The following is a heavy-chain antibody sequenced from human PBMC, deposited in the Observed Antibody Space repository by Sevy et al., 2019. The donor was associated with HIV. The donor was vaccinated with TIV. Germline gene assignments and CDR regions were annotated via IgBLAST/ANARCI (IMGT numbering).Heavy chain of an antibody. J-gene: IGHJ4*02. V-gene: IGHV3-48*02. D-gene: IGHD2-21*02. CDR1: GFTFSSYS. CDR3: ARDLGEYCGGDCEPFDF. Sequence: GGSLRLSCAASGFTFSSYSMNWVRQAPGKGLEWVSYISSSSSTIYYADSVKGRFTISRDNAKNSLYLQMNSLRDEETAVYYCARDLGEYCGGDCEPFDFWGQVTLVTVSS. CDR2: ISSSSSTI.